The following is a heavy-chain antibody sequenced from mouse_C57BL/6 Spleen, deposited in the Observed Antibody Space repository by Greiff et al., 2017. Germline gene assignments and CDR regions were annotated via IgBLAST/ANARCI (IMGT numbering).Heavy chain of an antibody. J-gene: IGHJ4*01. V-gene: IGHV1-42*01. Sequence: EVQLKQSGPELVKPGASVKISCKASGYSFTGYYMNWVKQSPEKSLEWIGEINPSTGGTIYNQKFMAKATLTVDKSSSTAYMQLKSLTSEDSAVYYCARRNYGSTYSYAIDYWGQGTSVTVSS. D-gene: IGHD1-1*01. CDR1: GYSFTGYY. CDR2: INPSTGGT. CDR3: ARRNYGSTYSYAIDY.